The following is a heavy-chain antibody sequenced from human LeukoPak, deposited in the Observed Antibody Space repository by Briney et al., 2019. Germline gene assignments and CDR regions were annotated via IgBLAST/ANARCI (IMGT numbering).Heavy chain of an antibody. V-gene: IGHV3-23*01. CDR1: GFTFSSYA. Sequence: PGRSLRLSCAASGFTFSSYAMSWVRQAPGKGPEWVSAISGSGGSTYYADSVKGRFTISRDNSKNTLYLQMNSLRAEDTAVYYCAKPGSSSWYSLNYYYGMDVWGQGTTVTVSS. J-gene: IGHJ6*02. D-gene: IGHD6-13*01. CDR3: AKPGSSSWYSLNYYYGMDV. CDR2: ISGSGGST.